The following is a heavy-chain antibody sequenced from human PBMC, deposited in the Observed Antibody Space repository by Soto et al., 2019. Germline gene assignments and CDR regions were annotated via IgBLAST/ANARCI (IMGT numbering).Heavy chain of an antibody. V-gene: IGHV3-15*01. Sequence: EVQLVESGGGLVKPGGSLKLSCSASGFTFIYAWMSWVRQAPGKGLEWVGRIKSKGSGGTTDYAAPVKGRFNISRDDSKITVFLQMDSLKTDDTAVYYCNSNHDFDYRMDVWGKGTTVTVSS. CDR2: IKSKGSGGTT. D-gene: IGHD1-1*01. CDR3: NSNHDFDYRMDV. CDR1: GFTFIYAW. J-gene: IGHJ6*04.